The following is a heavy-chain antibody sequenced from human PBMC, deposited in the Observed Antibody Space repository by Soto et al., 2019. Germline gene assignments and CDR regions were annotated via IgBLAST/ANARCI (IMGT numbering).Heavy chain of an antibody. CDR3: ARGGLGFCSGGSCYLDPLVYYYYGMDV. CDR1: GGSISSYY. CDR2: IYYSGST. Sequence: PSETLSFTCTVSGGSISSYYWTWIRQPPGKGLEWIGYIYYSGSTNYNPSLKSRVTISVDTSKNQFSLKLSSVTAADTAVYYCARGGLGFCSGGSCYLDPLVYYYYGMDVWGQGTTVTVSS. D-gene: IGHD2-15*01. V-gene: IGHV4-59*01. J-gene: IGHJ6*02.